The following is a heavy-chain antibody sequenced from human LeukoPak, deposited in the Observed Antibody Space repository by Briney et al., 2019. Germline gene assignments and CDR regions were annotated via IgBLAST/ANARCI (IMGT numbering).Heavy chain of an antibody. Sequence: GESLKISCKGSGYSFTSDWIGWVRQMPGKDLEWMGIIYPGDSDTIYSPSFQGQVTFSADKSINTAYLQWSSLKASDTAMYYCAKSRGANWYFDLWGRGTLVTVSS. V-gene: IGHV5-51*01. CDR3: AKSRGANWYFDL. J-gene: IGHJ2*01. D-gene: IGHD1-26*01. CDR2: IYPGDSDT. CDR1: GYSFTSDW.